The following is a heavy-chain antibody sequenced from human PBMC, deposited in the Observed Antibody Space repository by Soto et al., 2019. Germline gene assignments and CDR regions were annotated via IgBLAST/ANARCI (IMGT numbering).Heavy chain of an antibody. Sequence: QVQLVQSGAEVKKPGSSVKVSCKASGGTFSSYAISWVRQAPGQGLEWMGGIIPIFGTANYAQKFQGRVTITADASTSTAYSELSSLRSEDTAVYYCARGRRDIVVVVDATSEGCWFDPWGQGTLVTVSS. CDR3: ARGRRDIVVVVDATSEGCWFDP. CDR1: GGTFSSYA. CDR2: IIPIFGTA. V-gene: IGHV1-69*12. J-gene: IGHJ5*02. D-gene: IGHD2-15*01.